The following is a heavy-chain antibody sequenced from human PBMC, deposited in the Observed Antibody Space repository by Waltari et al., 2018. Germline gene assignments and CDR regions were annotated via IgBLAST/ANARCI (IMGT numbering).Heavy chain of an antibody. V-gene: IGHV3-74*01. D-gene: IGHD3-22*01. CDR1: GFTFSRYW. CDR3: ARVATKTYSSPVPGRPYYYGMDV. CDR2: INSDGSST. J-gene: IGHJ6*02. Sequence: EEQLVESGGGLAQPGESVRLTCAASGFTFSRYWMDWVRQAPGKGLVWVSRINSDGSSTTYADSVKGRFTISRDNAKNTLYVQMNRLRAEDTAVYYCARVATKTYSSPVPGRPYYYGMDVWGQGTTVTVSS.